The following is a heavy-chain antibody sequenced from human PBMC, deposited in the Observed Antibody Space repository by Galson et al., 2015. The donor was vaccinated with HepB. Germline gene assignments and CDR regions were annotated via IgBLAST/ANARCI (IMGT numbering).Heavy chain of an antibody. V-gene: IGHV3-23*01. CDR3: AKLVPPHAATYIDP. J-gene: IGHJ5*02. CDR2: ISGSGGST. Sequence: SLRLSCAASGFTFSSYAMNWVRQAPGKGLEWVSTISGSGGSTYYADSVKGRFTISRDNSKNTLYLQMNSLRVEDTAIYYCAKLVPPHAATYIDPWGQGTLVTVSS. CDR1: GFTFSSYA. D-gene: IGHD5-18*01.